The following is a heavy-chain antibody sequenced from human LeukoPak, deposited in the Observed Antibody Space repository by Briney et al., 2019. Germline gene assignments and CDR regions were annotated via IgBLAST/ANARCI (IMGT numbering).Heavy chain of an antibody. J-gene: IGHJ4*02. Sequence: GASVKVSCKASGYTFTSYYMHWVRQAPGQGLEWMGTINPSGGSTSYAQKFQGRVTMTRDTSTSTVYMELSSLRSEDTAVYYCARDLAGATSNYYFDYWGQGTLVTVSS. CDR3: ARDLAGATSNYYFDY. CDR1: GYTFTSYY. D-gene: IGHD1-26*01. V-gene: IGHV1-46*01. CDR2: INPSGGST.